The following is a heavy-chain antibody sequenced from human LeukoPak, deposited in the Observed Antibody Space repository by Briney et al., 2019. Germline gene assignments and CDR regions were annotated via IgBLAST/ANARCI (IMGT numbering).Heavy chain of an antibody. Sequence: SVKVSCKASGGTFSSYAISWVRQAPGQGLEWMGRIIPILGIANYAQKFQGRVTITADKSTSTAYMELSSLRSEDTAVYYCASSTYYDSSGLRAGFDIWGQGTVVTVSS. CDR2: IIPILGIA. V-gene: IGHV1-69*04. CDR1: GGTFSSYA. CDR3: ASSTYYDSSGLRAGFDI. J-gene: IGHJ3*02. D-gene: IGHD3-22*01.